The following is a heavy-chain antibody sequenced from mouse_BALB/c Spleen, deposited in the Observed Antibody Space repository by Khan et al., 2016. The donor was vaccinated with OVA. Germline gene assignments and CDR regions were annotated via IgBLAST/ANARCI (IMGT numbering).Heavy chain of an antibody. CDR2: IWGGGGT. D-gene: IGHD2-14*01. CDR1: GFSLSRYN. CDR3: ARAYYRYDGYYAMDY. J-gene: IGHJ4*01. Sequence: QVQLKQSGPGLVAPSQSLSITCTVSGFSLSRYNIHWVRQPPGKGLEWLGMIWGGGGTDYNSTLKSRLSISKDNSKSQLFLKMNRLQTDDTAMYYCARAYYRYDGYYAMDYWGQGTSVTVSS. V-gene: IGHV2-6-4*01.